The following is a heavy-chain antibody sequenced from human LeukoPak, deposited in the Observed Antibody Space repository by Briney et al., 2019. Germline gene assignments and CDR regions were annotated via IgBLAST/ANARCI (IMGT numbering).Heavy chain of an antibody. Sequence: GGSLRLSCAASGFTFSSYAMSWVRQAPGKGLEWVSSISSSSSYIYYADSVKGRFTISRDNAKNSLYLQMNSLRAEDTAVYYCARADDYGDSDAFDIWGQGTMVTVSS. CDR1: GFTFSSYA. J-gene: IGHJ3*02. D-gene: IGHD4-17*01. CDR2: ISSSSSYI. CDR3: ARADDYGDSDAFDI. V-gene: IGHV3-21*01.